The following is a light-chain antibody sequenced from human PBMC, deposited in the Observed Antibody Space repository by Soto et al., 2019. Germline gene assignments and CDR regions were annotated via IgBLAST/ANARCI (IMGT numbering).Light chain of an antibody. CDR3: QQYNNWPLT. V-gene: IGKV3D-15*01. CDR1: HSVDST. J-gene: IGKJ4*01. Sequence: EIEMTQSPATLSVSPGGRATLSCRTSHSVDSTLAWSQQKPGQAPRLRIFGAPTRATGIPARFSVSGSGTDFTLTIGGLQSEDFAVYYCQQYNNWPLTFGGGTKVDIK. CDR2: GAP.